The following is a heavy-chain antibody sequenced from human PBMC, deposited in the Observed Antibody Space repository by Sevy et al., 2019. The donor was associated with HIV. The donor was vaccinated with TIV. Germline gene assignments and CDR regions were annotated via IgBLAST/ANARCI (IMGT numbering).Heavy chain of an antibody. D-gene: IGHD3-22*01. CDR2: MYDSGSS. V-gene: IGHV4-59*11. Sequence: SETLSLTCTVSGGSISGHYWGWIRQSPGKGLEWIAYMYDSGSSNYNTSLRSRVTISVDTSKNQISLRLSSVTAADTAVYYCARGGALTYYGTSGCQNYFDSWGPGNLVTVSS. CDR1: GGSISGHY. J-gene: IGHJ4*02. CDR3: ARGGALTYYGTSGCQNYFDS.